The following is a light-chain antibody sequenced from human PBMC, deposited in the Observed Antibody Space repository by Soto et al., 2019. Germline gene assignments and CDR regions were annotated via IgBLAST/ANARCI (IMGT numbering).Light chain of an antibody. J-gene: IGKJ1*01. CDR3: QQHSHWPPWT. CDR2: GAS. V-gene: IGKV3D-20*02. Sequence: EIVLTQSPGTLSLSPGERATLSCRASQSVSSSYLAWYQQKPGQAPRPLIYGASNRATGIPARFSGSGSGTDFTLTISNLEPEDFAVYYCQQHSHWPPWTFGQGTKVDIK. CDR1: QSVSSSY.